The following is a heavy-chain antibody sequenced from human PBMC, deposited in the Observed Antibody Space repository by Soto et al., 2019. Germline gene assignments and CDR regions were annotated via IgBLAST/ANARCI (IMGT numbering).Heavy chain of an antibody. CDR2: IKSDGSSI. CDR3: AREAGFHVSWYFDL. J-gene: IGHJ2*01. D-gene: IGHD6-13*01. V-gene: IGHV3-74*01. Sequence: EVQLVESGGGLLQPGGSLRLSCAASGFTFSTYWMHWVRQAPGEGLVWVSRIKSDGSSISYADSVKGRFTISRDNARNTLSLQMNSLRAEDTAVYYCAREAGFHVSWYFDLWGRGPLVTVSS. CDR1: GFTFSTYW.